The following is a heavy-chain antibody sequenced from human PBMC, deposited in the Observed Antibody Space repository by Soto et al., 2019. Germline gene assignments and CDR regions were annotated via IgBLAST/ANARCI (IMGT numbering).Heavy chain of an antibody. CDR1: GGSISISNW. D-gene: IGHD2-2*01. CDR2: IYHSGST. Sequence: PSETLSLTCAVSGGSISISNWCSCVRQPPGKGLEWIGEIYHSGSTNYNPSLKSRVTISVDKSKNQFSLKLSSVTAADTAVYYCARSAGGEYCSSTSCPNWFDPWGQGTLVTVSS. J-gene: IGHJ5*02. V-gene: IGHV4-4*02. CDR3: ARSAGGEYCSSTSCPNWFDP.